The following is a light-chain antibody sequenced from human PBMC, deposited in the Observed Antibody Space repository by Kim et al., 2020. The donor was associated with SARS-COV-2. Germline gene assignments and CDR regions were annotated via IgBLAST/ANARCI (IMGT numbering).Light chain of an antibody. V-gene: IGLV1-44*01. CDR3: VAWDDSLNGSV. CDR2: SND. Sequence: GQRFTISCSASRSNIGSNVVNWYQQLPGTAPKLLIYSNDYRPSGVPARFSGSKSGTSASLAISGLQSEDEADYYCVAWDDSLNGSVFGGGTQLTVL. J-gene: IGLJ3*02. CDR1: RSNIGSNV.